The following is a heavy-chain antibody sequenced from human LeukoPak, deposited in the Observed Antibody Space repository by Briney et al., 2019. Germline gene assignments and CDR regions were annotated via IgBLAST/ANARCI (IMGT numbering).Heavy chain of an antibody. V-gene: IGHV1-69*13. Sequence: EASVKVSCKASGGTFSSYAISWVRQAPGQGLEWMGGIIPIFGTANYAQKFQGRVTITADESTSTAYMELSSLRSEDTAVYYCAGGYDFWSGSPYYYYYMDVWGKGTTVTVSS. J-gene: IGHJ6*03. CDR2: IIPIFGTA. D-gene: IGHD3-3*01. CDR1: GGTFSSYA. CDR3: AGGYDFWSGSPYYYYYMDV.